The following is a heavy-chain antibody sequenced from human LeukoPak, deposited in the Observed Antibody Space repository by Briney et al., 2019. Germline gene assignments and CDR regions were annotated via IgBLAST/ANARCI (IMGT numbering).Heavy chain of an antibody. CDR3: AELGITMIGGV. CDR1: GFTFDDSV. J-gene: IGHJ6*04. D-gene: IGHD3-10*02. Sequence: GGSLRLSCAASGFTFDDSVMSWVRQVPGKGLEWVSGINWNGGSAGYVDSVKGRFTISRDNAKNSLYLQMNSLRVEDTAVYYCAELGITMIGGVWGKGTTVTISS. CDR2: INWNGGSA. V-gene: IGHV3-20*04.